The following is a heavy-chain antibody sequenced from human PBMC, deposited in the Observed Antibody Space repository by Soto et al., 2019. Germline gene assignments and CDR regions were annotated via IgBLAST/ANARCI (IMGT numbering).Heavy chain of an antibody. V-gene: IGHV3-48*03. CDR2: ISSSGDTK. CDR1: GFTFSSYD. CDR3: VRGTIVGATFTY. J-gene: IGHJ4*02. D-gene: IGHD1-26*01. Sequence: GGSLSLSCAASGFTFSSYDLNWVRQAPGKGLEWLSYISSSGDTKNYADSVQGRFTVSRDSAKNSLYLQMNSLRTEDTAVYYCVRGTIVGATFTYWGQGTLVTVSS.